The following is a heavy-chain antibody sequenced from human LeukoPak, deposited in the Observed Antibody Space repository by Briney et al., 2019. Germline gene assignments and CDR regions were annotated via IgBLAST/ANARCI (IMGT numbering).Heavy chain of an antibody. CDR3: AREPSGSPADY. CDR2: ISSSGSTI. V-gene: IGHV3-48*04. J-gene: IGHJ4*02. D-gene: IGHD1-26*01. Sequence: AGGSLRLSCAASGFTFSSYNINWVRQAPGKGLEWVSYISSSGSTIYYADSVKGRFTISRDNAKNSLYLQMNSLRAEDTAVYYCAREPSGSPADYWGQGTLVTVSS. CDR1: GFTFSSYN.